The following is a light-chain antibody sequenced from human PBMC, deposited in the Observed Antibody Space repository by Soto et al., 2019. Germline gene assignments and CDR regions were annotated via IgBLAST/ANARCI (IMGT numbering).Light chain of an antibody. CDR3: QQLQGCPIT. CDR2: AAS. J-gene: IGKJ5*01. CDR1: QSIDTS. Sequence: ILLTQSPSSLSPSVGDSFTITCRAIQSIDTSLAWYQHKPGKAPKLVIYAASNSQSGVPSRFSGSGAGTHFTLTISSLQPEDCATYYCQQLQGCPITFGQGTRLDIK. V-gene: IGKV1-9*01.